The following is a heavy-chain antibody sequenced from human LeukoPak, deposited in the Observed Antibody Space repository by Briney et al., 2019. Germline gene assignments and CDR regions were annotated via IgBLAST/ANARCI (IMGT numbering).Heavy chain of an antibody. CDR3: AREDQTPYGSGSYSQLFGFDP. Sequence: ASVKVSCKDSGGTFSSYAISWVRQAPGQGLEWMGRIIPILGIANYAQKFQCRVTITADKSTSTAYMELSSLRSEDTAVYYCAREDQTPYGSGSYSQLFGFDPWGQGTLVTVSS. CDR1: GGTFSSYA. J-gene: IGHJ5*02. D-gene: IGHD3-10*01. V-gene: IGHV1-69*04. CDR2: IIPILGIA.